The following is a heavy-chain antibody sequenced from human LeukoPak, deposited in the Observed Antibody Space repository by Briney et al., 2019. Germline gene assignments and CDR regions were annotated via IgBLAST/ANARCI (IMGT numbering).Heavy chain of an antibody. CDR1: GGSISSSSYY. J-gene: IGHJ4*02. CDR2: IYYSGST. CDR3: ARYNYYDSSGEFDY. D-gene: IGHD3-22*01. Sequence: SQTLSLTCTVSGGSISSSSYYWGWIRQPPGKGLEWIGSIYYSGSTYYNPSLKSRVTISVDTSKNQFSLKLSSVTAADTAVYYCARYNYYDSSGEFDYWGQGTLVTVSS. V-gene: IGHV4-39*07.